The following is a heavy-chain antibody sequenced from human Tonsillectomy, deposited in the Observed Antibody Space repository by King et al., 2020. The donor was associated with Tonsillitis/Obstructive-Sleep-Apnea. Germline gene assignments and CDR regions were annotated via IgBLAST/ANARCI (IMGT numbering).Heavy chain of an antibody. V-gene: IGHV7-4-1*02. CDR3: ARPRHIGQGSYSFYGLDV. J-gene: IGHJ6*02. CDR1: GYTFTKYA. CDR2: INTNTGNP. Sequence: DQLVQSGSELKKPGASVKVSCKASGYTFTKYAMNWVRQAPGQGLEWMGWINTNTGNPTDGQGFTGRFVFSLDTSVSTAYVQISSLKAEDTAVLYCARPRHIGQGSYSFYGLDVWGQGTTVTVSS.